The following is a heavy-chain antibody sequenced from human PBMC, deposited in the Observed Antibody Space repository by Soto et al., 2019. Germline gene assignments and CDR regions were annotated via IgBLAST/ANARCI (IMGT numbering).Heavy chain of an antibody. J-gene: IGHJ3*02. Sequence: ASVKVSCKASGGTFSSYAISWVRQAPGQGLEWMGGIIPIFGTANYAQKFQGRVTITADESTSTAYMELRSLRSEDTAVYYCARDIPGLEYSSSSADDAFDIWGQGTMVTVSS. CDR1: GGTFSSYA. D-gene: IGHD6-6*01. V-gene: IGHV1-69*13. CDR2: IIPIFGTA. CDR3: ARDIPGLEYSSSSADDAFDI.